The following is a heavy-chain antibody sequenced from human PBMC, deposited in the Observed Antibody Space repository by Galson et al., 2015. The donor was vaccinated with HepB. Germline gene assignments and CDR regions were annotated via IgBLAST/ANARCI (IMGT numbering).Heavy chain of an antibody. V-gene: IGHV3-23*01. CDR3: AAPHGVPAAIGWFDP. J-gene: IGHJ5*02. CDR1: EFTFSSYA. CDR2: VSGSGGST. D-gene: IGHD2-2*01. Sequence: SLRLSCAASEFTFSSYAMSWVRQAPGKGLEWVSAVSGSGGSTYYADSVKGRFTISRDNSKNTLYLQMNSLRAEDTAVYYCAAPHGVPAAIGWFDPWGQGTLVTVSS.